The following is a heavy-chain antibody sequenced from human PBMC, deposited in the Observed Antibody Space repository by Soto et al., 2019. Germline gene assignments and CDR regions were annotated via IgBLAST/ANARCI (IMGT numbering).Heavy chain of an antibody. CDR1: GFTFRSYG. D-gene: IGHD1-1*01. CDR2: ISGIGGST. Sequence: GSLRLSCSASGFTFRSYGMHWVRQAPGRGLEYVSTISGIGGSTYYADSVKGRFTISRDNPKNTMYLQMSSLRAEDTAVYYCVKTGGIRGGGYFHSWGQATQVPVSS. CDR3: VKTGGIRGGGYFHS. J-gene: IGHJ4*02. V-gene: IGHV3-64D*06.